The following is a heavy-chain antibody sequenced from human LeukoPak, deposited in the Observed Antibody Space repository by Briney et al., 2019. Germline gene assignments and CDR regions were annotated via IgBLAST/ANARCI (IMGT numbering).Heavy chain of an antibody. D-gene: IGHD3-9*01. CDR1: GFAFGSYA. CDR3: SKQVDFDPADALDV. Sequence: GGSLRLSCAASGFAFGSYAMGWVRQAPGKGLEWVSAISGSDDSTYYADSVKGRFTTSRDKSKNTPYLQMNSLRAEDTAVYYCSKQVDFDPADALDVWGQGTMVTVSS. J-gene: IGHJ3*01. V-gene: IGHV3-23*01. CDR2: ISGSDDST.